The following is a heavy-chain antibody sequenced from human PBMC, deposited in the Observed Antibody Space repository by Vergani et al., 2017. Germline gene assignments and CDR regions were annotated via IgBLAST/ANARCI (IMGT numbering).Heavy chain of an antibody. CDR1: GGSIRSYY. Sequence: QVQLQESGPGLVKPSETLSLTCTVSGGSIRSYYWSWIRQPPGKGLEWIGYIYHSGSTYYNPSLKSRVTISVDRSKNQFSLKLSSVTAADTAVYYCAGRRQSTDAFDIWGQGTMVTVSS. V-gene: IGHV4-59*04. D-gene: IGHD5-24*01. CDR2: IYHSGST. J-gene: IGHJ3*02. CDR3: AGRRQSTDAFDI.